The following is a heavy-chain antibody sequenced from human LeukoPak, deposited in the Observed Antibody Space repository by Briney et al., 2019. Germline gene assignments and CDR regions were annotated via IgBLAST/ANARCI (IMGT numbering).Heavy chain of an antibody. D-gene: IGHD6-13*01. J-gene: IGHJ4*02. CDR2: ISGSGGST. CDR3: AKEGVIYSSSWFDY. V-gene: IGHV3-23*01. CDR1: GFTFISYA. Sequence: GGALRFSCAASGFTFISYAMSWVRQAPGKGLEWVSAISGSGGSTYYGDSVKGRFTISRDNSKNTLYLQMNSLRAEDTAVYYCAKEGVIYSSSWFDYWGQGTLVTVSS.